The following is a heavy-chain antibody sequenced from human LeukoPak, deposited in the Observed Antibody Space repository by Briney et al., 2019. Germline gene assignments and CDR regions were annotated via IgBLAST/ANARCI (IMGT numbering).Heavy chain of an antibody. Sequence: GGSLRLSCAASGFTFSNAWMSWVRQAPGKGLEWVGRIKSKTDGGTADYAAPVKGRFTISRDDSKNTLYLQMNSLKTEDTAVYYCTTDWDYYDSSGQLAFITDYWGQGTLVTVSS. CDR3: TTDWDYYDSSGQLAFITDY. D-gene: IGHD3-22*01. V-gene: IGHV3-15*01. CDR1: GFTFSNAW. J-gene: IGHJ4*02. CDR2: IKSKTDGGTA.